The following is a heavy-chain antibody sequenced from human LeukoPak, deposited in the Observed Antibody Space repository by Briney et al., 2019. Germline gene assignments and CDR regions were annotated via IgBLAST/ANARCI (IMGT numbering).Heavy chain of an antibody. CDR2: ISSSSSYI. CDR3: ARVSSSGYGVSSGLFY. CDR1: GFTFSSYE. V-gene: IGHV3-21*04. Sequence: GGSLRLSCAASGFTFSSYEMNWVRQAPGKGLEWVSSISSSSSYIYYADSVKGRFTISRDNAKNSLYLQMNSLRAEDTALYYCARVSSSGYGVSSGLFYWGQGTLVTVSS. D-gene: IGHD5-18*01. J-gene: IGHJ4*02.